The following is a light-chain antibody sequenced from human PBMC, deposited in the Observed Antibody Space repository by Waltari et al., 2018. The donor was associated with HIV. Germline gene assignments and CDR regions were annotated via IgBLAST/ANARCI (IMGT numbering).Light chain of an antibody. Sequence: VMTQSPATLSASPGQRATLSCRASQSVSSYLAWYQQKPGQAPRLLIHGASTRATGIPARFSGSGSGTEFTLTISSLQSEDFAVYYCQQYNKWPLGTFGGGTKVEVE. CDR1: QSVSSY. V-gene: IGKV3-15*01. J-gene: IGKJ4*01. CDR2: GAS. CDR3: QQYNKWPLGT.